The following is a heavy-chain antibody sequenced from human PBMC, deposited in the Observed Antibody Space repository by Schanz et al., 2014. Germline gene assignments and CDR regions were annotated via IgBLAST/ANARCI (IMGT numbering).Heavy chain of an antibody. Sequence: EVQLLESGGGLVQPGGSLRLSCAASGFTFSSYAMTWVRQAPGMGLEWVSAISGRDGSTYYADSVRGRFTISRDNSKNTLYLQMSSLRAEDTAVYYCAKSLESCPGGRCSRGYFDYWGQGTLVTVSS. D-gene: IGHD2-8*02. J-gene: IGHJ4*02. CDR2: ISGRDGST. CDR3: AKSLESCPGGRCSRGYFDY. CDR1: GFTFSSYA. V-gene: IGHV3-23*01.